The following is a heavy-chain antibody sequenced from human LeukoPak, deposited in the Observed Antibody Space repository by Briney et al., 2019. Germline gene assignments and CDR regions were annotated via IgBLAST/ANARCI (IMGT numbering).Heavy chain of an antibody. D-gene: IGHD2-15*01. CDR2: ISAYNGNT. Sequence: GASVKVSCKASGYTFTSYGISWVRQAPGQGLEWMGWISAYNGNTNYAQKLQGRGTMTTDTSTSTAYMELRSLRSDDTAVYYCARNLGYCSGGSCYAHYYYGMDVWGQGTTVTVS. CDR3: ARNLGYCSGGSCYAHYYYGMDV. V-gene: IGHV1-18*01. CDR1: GYTFTSYG. J-gene: IGHJ6*02.